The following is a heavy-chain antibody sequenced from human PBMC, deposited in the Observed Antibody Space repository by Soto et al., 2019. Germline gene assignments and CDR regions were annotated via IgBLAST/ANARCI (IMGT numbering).Heavy chain of an antibody. CDR1: GFPFNTYG. CDR3: ARAQYYDEGVSSSVLDY. Sequence: SLRLSCAASGFPFNTYGFNWGRQAPGKGLEWVAVIWYDGNTKYYADSVKGRFTISRDSSKNTLYLQMNSLRAEDTAVYYCARAQYYDEGVSSSVLDYWGQGTLVTVYS. CDR2: IWYDGNTK. V-gene: IGHV3-33*01. D-gene: IGHD6-6*01. J-gene: IGHJ4*02.